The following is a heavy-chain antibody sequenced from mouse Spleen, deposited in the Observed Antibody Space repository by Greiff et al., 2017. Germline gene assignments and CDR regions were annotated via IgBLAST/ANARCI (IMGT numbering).Heavy chain of an antibody. D-gene: IGHD2-4*01. CDR1: GYSITSGYS. V-gene: IGHV3-1*02. Sequence: EVQLVESGPDLVKPSQSLSLTCTVTGYSITSGYSWQWIRQFPGNKLEWMGYIHYSGSTNYNPSLKSRISITRDTSKNQFFLQLNSVTTEDTATYYCARDRLRRFAYWGQGTLVTVSA. CDR2: IHYSGST. J-gene: IGHJ3*01. CDR3: ARDRLRRFAY.